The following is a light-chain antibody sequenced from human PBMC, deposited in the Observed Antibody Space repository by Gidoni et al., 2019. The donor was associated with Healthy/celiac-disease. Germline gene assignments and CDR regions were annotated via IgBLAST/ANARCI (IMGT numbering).Light chain of an antibody. Sequence: DIQMTQSPSTLSASVGDRVTITCRASQSISSWLAWYQQKPGKAPKLLLFKASSLESGVPSRFSGLVSVPEFTLTISCLQPDDFATYYCQQYNSYSYPFGQGTKLEIK. CDR1: QSISSW. CDR2: KAS. V-gene: IGKV1-5*03. CDR3: QQYNSYSYP. J-gene: IGKJ2*01.